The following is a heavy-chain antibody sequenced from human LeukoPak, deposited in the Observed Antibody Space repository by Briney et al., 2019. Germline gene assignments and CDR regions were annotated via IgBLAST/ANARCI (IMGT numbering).Heavy chain of an antibody. V-gene: IGHV3-21*01. CDR1: GFTFSSYS. J-gene: IGHJ5*02. CDR3: ARDRLAYCSSTSCYSRYNWFDP. Sequence: GGSLRLSCAASGFTFSSYSMNWVRQAPGKGLEWVSSISSSSSYIYYADSVKGRFTISRDNAKNSLYLQMNSLRAEDTAVYCCARDRLAYCSSTSCYSRYNWFDPWGQGTLVTVSS. D-gene: IGHD2-2*01. CDR2: ISSSSSYI.